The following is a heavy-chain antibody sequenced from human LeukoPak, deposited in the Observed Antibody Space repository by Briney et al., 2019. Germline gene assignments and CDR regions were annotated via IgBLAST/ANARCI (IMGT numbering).Heavy chain of an antibody. Sequence: GGSLRLSCAASGFTFSSYGMSWVRQAPGKGLEWVSAISGSGGSTYYADSVKGRFSISRDNSKNTLYLQMNSLRAEDTAAYYCARSGLNRFDYWGQGTLVTVSS. D-gene: IGHD2-15*01. V-gene: IGHV3-23*01. CDR1: GFTFSSYG. J-gene: IGHJ4*02. CDR3: ARSGLNRFDY. CDR2: ISGSGGST.